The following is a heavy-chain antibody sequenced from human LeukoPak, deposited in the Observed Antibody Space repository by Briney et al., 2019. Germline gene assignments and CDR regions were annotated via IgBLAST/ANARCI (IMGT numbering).Heavy chain of an antibody. CDR3: ASEVQLERRGFDY. Sequence: GASVKVSCKASGYTFTSYYINWVRQATGQGLEWMGWMNPNSGNTGYAQKFQGRATMTRNTSISTAYMELSSLRSEDTAVYYCASEVQLERRGFDYWGQGTLVTVSS. CDR2: MNPNSGNT. D-gene: IGHD1-1*01. CDR1: GYTFTSYY. V-gene: IGHV1-8*01. J-gene: IGHJ4*02.